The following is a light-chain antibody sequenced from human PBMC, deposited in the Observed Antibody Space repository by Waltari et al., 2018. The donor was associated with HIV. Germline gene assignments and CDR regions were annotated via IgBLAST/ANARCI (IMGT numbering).Light chain of an antibody. Sequence: EIVMTQSPATLSLSPGERATLSCRASQSVSSSYLSLYQPRPGQTPRHLISGASTRATGIPARCSGSGSGTDFTLTISSLQPEDFAVYYCQQDYNVPWTFGQGTKVEIK. CDR3: QQDYNVPWT. CDR2: GAS. V-gene: IGKV3D-7*01. CDR1: QSVSSSY. J-gene: IGKJ1*01.